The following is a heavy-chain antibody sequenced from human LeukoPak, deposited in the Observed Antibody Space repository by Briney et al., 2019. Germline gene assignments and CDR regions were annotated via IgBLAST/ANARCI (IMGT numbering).Heavy chain of an antibody. V-gene: IGHV3-7*03. Sequence: GGSLRLSCAASGFTFSSYWMSWVRQAPGKGLEWVAIIKQDGSEKYYVDSVKGRFTISRDNAKNLLYLQMNSLRAGDTAIYCCVRDQDEDRGSTTFDRWGQGTLVTVSS. CDR3: VRDQDEDRGSTTFDR. CDR1: GFTFSSYW. D-gene: IGHD1-26*01. CDR2: IKQDGSEK. J-gene: IGHJ4*02.